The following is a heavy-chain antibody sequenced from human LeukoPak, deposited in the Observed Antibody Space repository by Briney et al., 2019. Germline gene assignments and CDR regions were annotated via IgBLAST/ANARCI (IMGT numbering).Heavy chain of an antibody. CDR1: GFTFSSYG. CDR2: ISYDGSNK. J-gene: IGHJ3*02. V-gene: IGHV3-30*18. Sequence: GGSLRLSCAASGFTFSSYGMHWVRQAPGKGLEWVAVISYDGSNKYYADSVKGRFTISRDNSKNTLYLQMNSLRAEDTAVYYCAKDYYDSSGYSLPRAFDIWGQGTMVTVSS. CDR3: AKDYYDSSGYSLPRAFDI. D-gene: IGHD3-22*01.